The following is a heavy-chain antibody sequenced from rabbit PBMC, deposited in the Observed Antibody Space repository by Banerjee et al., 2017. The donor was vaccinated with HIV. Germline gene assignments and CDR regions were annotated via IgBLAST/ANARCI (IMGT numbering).Heavy chain of an antibody. CDR1: GFSFSSSYH. J-gene: IGHJ4*01. CDR2: IYGGSSGST. CDR3: ARDDAGDEIWYFRL. V-gene: IGHV1S40*01. Sequence: QSLEVSGGALFKTGASLTLTCTASGFSFSSSYHMCWVRQAPGKGLEWIACIYGGSSGSTYYASWAKGRFTISKTSSTTVTLQMTSLTAADTATYFCARDDAGDEIWYFRLWGQGTLVTVS. D-gene: IGHD2-1*01.